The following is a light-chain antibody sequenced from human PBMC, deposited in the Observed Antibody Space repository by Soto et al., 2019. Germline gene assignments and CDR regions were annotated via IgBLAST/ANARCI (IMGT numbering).Light chain of an antibody. J-gene: IGLJ1*01. CDR2: EVN. V-gene: IGLV2-8*01. CDR1: SSDVGGYNY. CDR3: SAYADNTNYV. Sequence: QSALTQPPSASGSPGQSVTISCTGTSSDVGGYNYVSWYQQHPGKAPKLMIYEVNKRPSGVPDRFSGSKSGNTASLTVSGLQAEDEADYYCSAYADNTNYVFGVGTKLTVL.